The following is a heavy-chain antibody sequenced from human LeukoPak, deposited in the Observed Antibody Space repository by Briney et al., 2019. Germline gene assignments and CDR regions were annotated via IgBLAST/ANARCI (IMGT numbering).Heavy chain of an antibody. J-gene: IGHJ3*02. V-gene: IGHV1-18*01. CDR2: ISAYNDNT. D-gene: IGHD3-3*01. Sequence: ASVKVSCKASGYTFTSYGINWVRQAPGQGLEWMGWISAYNDNTNYAQKLQGRVTMTTDTYTSTAYMELRSLRSDDTAVYYCARGLTPPVLRFSEWLPQPNDAFDIWGQGTMVTVSS. CDR1: GYTFTSYG. CDR3: ARGLTPPVLRFSEWLPQPNDAFDI.